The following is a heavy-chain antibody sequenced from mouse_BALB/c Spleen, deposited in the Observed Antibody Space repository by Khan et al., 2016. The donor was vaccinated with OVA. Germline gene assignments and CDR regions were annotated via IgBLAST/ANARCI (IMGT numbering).Heavy chain of an antibody. Sequence: VQLQQSGTELAKPGASVKMSCKASGYTFTPYWLPWVKQRPGQGLEWIGYINPTSGNTDNKEKFKAKATLSADKSSSTAYMQLSSLTSEDSAVYYCARDRIDYWGQGTTLTVSS. CDR3: ARDRIDY. CDR1: GYTFTPYW. V-gene: IGHV1-7*01. CDR2: INPTSGNT. J-gene: IGHJ2*01.